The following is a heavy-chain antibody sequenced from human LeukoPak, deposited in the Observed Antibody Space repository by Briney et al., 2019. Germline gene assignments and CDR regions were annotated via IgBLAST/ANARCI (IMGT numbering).Heavy chain of an antibody. CDR2: ISSSSSYM. J-gene: IGHJ4*02. CDR3: AGVWSPPYTSSSHYRLLDY. V-gene: IGHV3-21*01. D-gene: IGHD6-13*01. Sequence: PGGSLRLSCAASGFTFTSYSMNWVRQAPGKGLEWVSSISSSSSYMFYADSVKGRFTISRDNAKNSLYLQMNSLRAEDTAVYYCAGVWSPPYTSSSHYRLLDYWGQGTLVTVSS. CDR1: GFTFTSYS.